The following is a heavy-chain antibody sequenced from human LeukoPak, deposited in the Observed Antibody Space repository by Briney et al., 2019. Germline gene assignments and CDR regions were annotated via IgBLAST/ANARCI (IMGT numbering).Heavy chain of an antibody. D-gene: IGHD3-22*01. CDR2: ISSSGSTI. CDR3: AIDSSGYSQDAFDI. Sequence: GGSLRLSCAASGFTFSSYEMNWVRQAPGKVLEWVSYISSSGSTIYYADSVKGRFTISRDNAKNSLYLQMNSLRAEDTAVYYCAIDSSGYSQDAFDIWGQGTMVTVSS. CDR1: GFTFSSYE. J-gene: IGHJ3*02. V-gene: IGHV3-48*03.